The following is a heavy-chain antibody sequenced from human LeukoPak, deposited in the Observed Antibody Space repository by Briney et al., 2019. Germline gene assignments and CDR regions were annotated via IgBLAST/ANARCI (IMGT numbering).Heavy chain of an antibody. J-gene: IGHJ4*02. CDR3: ARVGDPAGYSIDY. CDR1: GGSISSGDYY. D-gene: IGHD3-9*01. Sequence: SETLSLTCTVSGGSISSGDYYWSWIRQPPGKGLEWIGYIYYSGSTYYNPSLKSRVTISVDTSKNQFSLKLSSVTAADAAVYYCARVGDPAGYSIDYWGQGTLVTVSS. CDR2: IYYSGST. V-gene: IGHV4-30-4*01.